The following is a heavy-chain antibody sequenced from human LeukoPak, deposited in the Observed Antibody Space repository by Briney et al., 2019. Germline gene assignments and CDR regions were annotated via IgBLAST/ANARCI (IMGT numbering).Heavy chain of an antibody. J-gene: IGHJ4*02. CDR1: GFTFSSYG. V-gene: IGHV3-33*01. CDR3: AXXHSGDYLSHFDY. Sequence: PGGSLRLSCAASGFTFSSYGMHWVRQAPGKGLEWVAVIWYDGSSKYYADSVKGRFTISRDNSKNTLYLQMNSLRAEDTAVYYCAXXHSGDYLSHFDYWGQGTLVTVSS. CDR2: IWYDGSSK. D-gene: IGHD4-17*01.